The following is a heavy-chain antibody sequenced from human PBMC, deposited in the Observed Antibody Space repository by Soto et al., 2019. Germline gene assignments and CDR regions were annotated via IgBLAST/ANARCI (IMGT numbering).Heavy chain of an antibody. D-gene: IGHD5-12*01. J-gene: IGHJ4*02. CDR2: IIPIFGTA. CDR3: ARENERDIVATMVFDY. CDR1: GGTFSSYA. Sequence: SVKVSCKASGGTFSSYAISWVRQAPGQGLEWMGGIIPIFGTANYAQKFQGRVTITADESKNQFSLQLNSVTPEDTAVYYCARENERDIVATMVFDYWGQGTLVTVSS. V-gene: IGHV1-69*13.